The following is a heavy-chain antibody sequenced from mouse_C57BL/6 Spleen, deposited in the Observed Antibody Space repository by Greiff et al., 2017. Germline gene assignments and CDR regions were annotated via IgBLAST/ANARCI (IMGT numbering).Heavy chain of an antibody. D-gene: IGHD3-1*01. V-gene: IGHV1-62-2*01. CDR1: GYTFTEYP. Sequence: VQLVESGAELVKPGASVKLSCKASGYTFTEYPIHWVKQRSGQGLEWIGWFYPGSGSIKYNEKFKDKATLTADKSSSTVYMELSRLTSEDSAVYFCARHEEMWEGLWYFDVWGTGTTVTVSS. J-gene: IGHJ1*03. CDR3: ARHEEMWEGLWYFDV. CDR2: FYPGSGSI.